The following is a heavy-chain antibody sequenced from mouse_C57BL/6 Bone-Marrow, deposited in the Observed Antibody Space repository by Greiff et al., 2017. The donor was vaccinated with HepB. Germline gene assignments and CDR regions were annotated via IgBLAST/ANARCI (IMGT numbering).Heavy chain of an antibody. CDR3: ARIDYGRRSARDY. J-gene: IGHJ4*01. Sequence: VQLQQPGAELVRPGTSVKLSCKASGYTFTSYWMHWVKQRPGQGLEWIGVIDPSDSYTNYNHKFKGKATLTVDPSSSTAYMQLSSRTAEDAAVYDSARIDYGRRSARDYWGQGTSVTGAS. CDR2: IDPSDSYT. D-gene: IGHD1-1*01. V-gene: IGHV1-59*01. CDR1: GYTFTSYW.